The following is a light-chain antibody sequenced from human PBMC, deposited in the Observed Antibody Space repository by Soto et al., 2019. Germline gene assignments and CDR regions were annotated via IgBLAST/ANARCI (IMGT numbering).Light chain of an antibody. Sequence: DLQMTQSPSSLSASVGDRVTITCQASQDISIYLNWYQHKSGKAPRLLIYDASNLETGVPSRFSGSGSGTDVTFTISGLQPEYISTYYCQHYENLFTVGPGPKVDIK. J-gene: IGKJ3*01. CDR3: QHYENLFT. CDR1: QDISIY. CDR2: DAS. V-gene: IGKV1-33*01.